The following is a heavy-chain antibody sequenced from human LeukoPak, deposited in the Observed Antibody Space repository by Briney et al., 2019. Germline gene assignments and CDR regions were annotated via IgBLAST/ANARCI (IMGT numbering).Heavy chain of an antibody. CDR3: ARTLGPEWELQGY. D-gene: IGHD1-26*01. V-gene: IGHV3-30-3*01. CDR2: ISYDGSNK. CDR1: GFTFTNYW. J-gene: IGHJ4*02. Sequence: PGGSLRLSCVASGFTFTNYWMNWVRQAPGKGLEWVAVISYDGSNKYYADSVKGRFTISRDNSKNTLYLQMNSLRSEDTAVYYCARTLGPEWELQGYWGQGTLVTVSS.